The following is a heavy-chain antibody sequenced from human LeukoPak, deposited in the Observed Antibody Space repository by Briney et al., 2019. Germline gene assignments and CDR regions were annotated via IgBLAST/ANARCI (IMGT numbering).Heavy chain of an antibody. J-gene: IGHJ5*02. Sequence: SETLSLTCTVSGGSISGYYLSWIRQSPEKGLEWIGYIYDSGTTNYNPSLKSRVTISVDTSKNQFSLKLSSVTAADTAVYYCARVPGYYDFWSGYSPMYNWFDPWGQGTLVTVSS. CDR3: ARVPGYYDFWSGYSPMYNWFDP. CDR2: IYDSGTT. V-gene: IGHV4-59*01. CDR1: GGSISGYY. D-gene: IGHD3-3*01.